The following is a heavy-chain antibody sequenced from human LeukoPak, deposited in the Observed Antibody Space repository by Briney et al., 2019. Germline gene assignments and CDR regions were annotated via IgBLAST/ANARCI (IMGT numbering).Heavy chain of an antibody. CDR3: ARVPGVYYDTLTGFGSGWFDP. CDR2: IYHSGTT. V-gene: IGHV4-38-2*02. D-gene: IGHD3-9*01. Sequence: PSETLSLTCSVFGYSISSGYSWGWIRQPPGKGLEWIGIIYHSGTTYYNPSLRSRVIISVDTSKNQFSLKLRSVTAAATAVFYCARVPGVYYDTLTGFGSGWFDPWGQGTLVTVSS. CDR1: GYSISSGYS. J-gene: IGHJ5*02.